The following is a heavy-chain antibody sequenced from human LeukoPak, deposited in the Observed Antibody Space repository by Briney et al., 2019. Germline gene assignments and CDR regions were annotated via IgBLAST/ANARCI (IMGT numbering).Heavy chain of an antibody. CDR2: MNPNSGNT. CDR1: GYTFTSYD. J-gene: IGHJ3*02. CDR3: ARDGGYCSGGSCYPDAFDI. Sequence: ASVKVSCKASGYTFTSYDINWVRQATGQGLEWMGWMNPNSGNTGYAQKFQGRVTMTRDMSTSTVYMELSSLRSEDTAVYYCARDGGYCSGGSCYPDAFDIWGQGTMVTVSS. D-gene: IGHD2-15*01. V-gene: IGHV1-8*01.